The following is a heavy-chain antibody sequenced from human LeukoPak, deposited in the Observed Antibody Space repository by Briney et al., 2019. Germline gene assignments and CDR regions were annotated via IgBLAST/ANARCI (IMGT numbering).Heavy chain of an antibody. V-gene: IGHV4-4*07. CDR1: GDSIYSHY. J-gene: IGHJ5*02. CDR3: ARGDYYDGGGRNWFDP. CDR2: IYTSGTT. D-gene: IGHD3-3*01. Sequence: SETLSLTCSVSGDSIYSHYWSLIRQAAGTGLEWIGRIYTSGTTYYNPSLKSRVTLSIDTSMNQFSLRLTSVTAADTAVYYCARGDYYDGGGRNWFDPWGQGTLVTVSP.